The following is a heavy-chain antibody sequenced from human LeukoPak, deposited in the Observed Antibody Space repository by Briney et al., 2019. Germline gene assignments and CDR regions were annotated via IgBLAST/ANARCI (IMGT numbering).Heavy chain of an antibody. V-gene: IGHV1-18*01. J-gene: IGHJ6*03. CDR3: ARGYCSSTSCYNPDLFYYYYYMDV. D-gene: IGHD2-2*02. CDR2: ISAYNGNT. CDR1: GYTFTSYG. Sequence: ASVKVSCKASGYTFTSYGISWVRQAPGQGLEWMGWISAYNGNTNYAQKLQGRVTMTRDTSISTAYMELSRLRSDDTAVYYCARGYCSSTSCYNPDLFYYYYYMDVWGKGTTVTVSS.